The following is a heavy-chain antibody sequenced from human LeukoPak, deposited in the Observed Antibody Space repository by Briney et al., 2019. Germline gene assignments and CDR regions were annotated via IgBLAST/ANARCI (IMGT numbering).Heavy chain of an antibody. CDR3: ARDQFKSFDY. CDR2: ISSHDGSSK. D-gene: IGHD5-24*01. V-gene: IGHV3-30-3*01. Sequence: PGGSLRLSCAASGFTFSTYAMYWARQAPGKGLEWVAVISSHDGSSKYYADSVKGRFTISRDNSRNMLYLHMNSLRAEDTAVYYCARDQFKSFDYWGQGTLVTVSS. CDR1: GFTFSTYA. J-gene: IGHJ4*02.